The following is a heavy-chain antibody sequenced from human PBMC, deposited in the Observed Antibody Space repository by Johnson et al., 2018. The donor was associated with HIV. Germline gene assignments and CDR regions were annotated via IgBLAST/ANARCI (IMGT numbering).Heavy chain of an antibody. CDR1: GFTFSDAW. D-gene: IGHD1-1*01. CDR3: TTGLYWNDAFDI. Sequence: VQLVESGGGLVKPGGSLRLSCAASGFTFSDAWMNWVRQAPGKGLEWVGRVKSKTDGGTTDYAAPVKGRFTISRDGSKNTLYLQMSSLKTEDTAVYYCTTGLYWNDAFDIWGQGTMVTVSS. CDR2: VKSKTDGGTT. J-gene: IGHJ3*02. V-gene: IGHV3-15*01.